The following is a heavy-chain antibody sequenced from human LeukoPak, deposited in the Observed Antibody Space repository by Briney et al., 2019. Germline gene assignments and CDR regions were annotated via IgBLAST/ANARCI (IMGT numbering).Heavy chain of an antibody. CDR1: GFTFSSYA. CDR2: ISYDGSNK. V-gene: IGHV3-30-3*01. D-gene: IGHD1-26*01. Sequence: GGSLRLSCAASGFTFSSYAMHWVRQAPGKGLEWVAVISYDGSNKYYADSVKGRFTISRDNVKKSLYLQMNSLRAEDTAVYYCARDKAVAGATSFDYWGQGTLVTVSS. J-gene: IGHJ4*02. CDR3: ARDKAVAGATSFDY.